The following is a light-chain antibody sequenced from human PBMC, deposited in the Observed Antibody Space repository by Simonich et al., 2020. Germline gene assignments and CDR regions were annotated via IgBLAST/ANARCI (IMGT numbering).Light chain of an antibody. CDR3: QSADSSGTYVV. CDR2: KDS. J-gene: IGLJ2*01. CDR1: ALPKQN. V-gene: IGLV3-25*03. Sequence: SYELTQPPSVSVSPGQTARITCSGDALPKQNAYWYQQMPGQAPVLGLSKDSERPSGFPERFSGSSSGTTVTLTISGVQADDEADYYCQSADSSGTYVVFGGGTKLTVL.